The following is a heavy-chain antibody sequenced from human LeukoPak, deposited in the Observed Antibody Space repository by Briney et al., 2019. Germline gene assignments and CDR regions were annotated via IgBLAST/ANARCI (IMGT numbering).Heavy chain of an antibody. Sequence: GGSLRLSCAASGFSFSYYEMNWVRQAPGKGLEWVSYIRSSDNTIYYADSVKGRFTISRDNAKNLVHLQMNSLRAEDTAVYYCAREVDTVMGSLDYWGQGTLVTVSS. CDR2: IRSSDNTI. D-gene: IGHD1-26*01. V-gene: IGHV3-48*03. CDR1: GFSFSYYE. J-gene: IGHJ4*02. CDR3: AREVDTVMGSLDY.